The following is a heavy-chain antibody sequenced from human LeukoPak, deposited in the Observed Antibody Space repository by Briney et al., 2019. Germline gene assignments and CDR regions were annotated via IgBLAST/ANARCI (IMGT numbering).Heavy chain of an antibody. CDR2: ISGSGGST. D-gene: IGHD2-15*01. J-gene: IGHJ5*02. Sequence: GGSLRLSCAASGFTFSSYAMSWVRQAPGKGLEWVSAISGSGGSTYYADSVKGRFTISRDNSKNTLYLQMNSLRAEDTAVYYCAKTGCSGGSSYSRWFDPWGQGTLVTVSS. V-gene: IGHV3-23*01. CDR3: AKTGCSGGSSYSRWFDP. CDR1: GFTFSSYA.